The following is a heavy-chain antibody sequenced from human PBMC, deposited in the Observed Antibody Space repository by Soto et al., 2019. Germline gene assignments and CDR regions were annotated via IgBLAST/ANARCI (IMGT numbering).Heavy chain of an antibody. V-gene: IGHV3-33*01. CDR3: ARGYCTNGVCSYFDQ. Sequence: GGSLRLSCEASGFMFSTYGMHWVRQAPGKGLEWVAMIWYDGSYKYYADSVKGRFTMSRDNSKNMVYVEMNSLRAEDTAVYYCARGYCTNGVCSYFDQVGQGTLVTVSS. CDR1: GFMFSTYG. J-gene: IGHJ4*02. CDR2: IWYDGSYK. D-gene: IGHD2-8*01.